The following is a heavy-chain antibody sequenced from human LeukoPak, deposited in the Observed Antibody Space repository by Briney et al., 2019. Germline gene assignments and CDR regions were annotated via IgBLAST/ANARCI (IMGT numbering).Heavy chain of an antibody. CDR1: GFTFNSYA. V-gene: IGHV3-23*01. J-gene: IGHJ4*02. D-gene: IGHD6-13*01. Sequence: GGSLRLSCAASGFTFNSYAMSWVRQAPGKGLEWVSAISGSGGSTYYADSVKGRFTISRDNSKNTLYLQMNSLRAEDTAIYYCAKDKAAGTWGCFDYWGQGTLVTVSS. CDR2: ISGSGGST. CDR3: AKDKAAGTWGCFDY.